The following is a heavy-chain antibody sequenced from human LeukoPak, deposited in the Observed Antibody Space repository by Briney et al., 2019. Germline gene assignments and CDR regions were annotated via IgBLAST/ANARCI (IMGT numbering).Heavy chain of an antibody. D-gene: IGHD5-24*01. CDR2: IFSNGDT. V-gene: IGHV3-53*01. CDR1: EFTVSRNY. CDR3: TRDQMNY. Sequence: GGSLRLSCTASEFTVSRNYMLWVRQAPGKGLEWVSLIFSNGDTHYADSVKGRFTIYRDTSKNTVSLQMNSLRVEDTAMYYCTRDQMNYWGQGTLVTVSS. J-gene: IGHJ4*02.